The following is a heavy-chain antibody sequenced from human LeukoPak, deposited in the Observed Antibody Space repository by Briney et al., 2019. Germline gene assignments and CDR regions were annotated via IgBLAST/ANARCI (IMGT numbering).Heavy chain of an antibody. J-gene: IGHJ4*02. V-gene: IGHV4-4*07. CDR3: ARDTISGHFDY. CDR2: IYTSGST. D-gene: IGHD6-25*01. Sequence: SETLSLTCTVSGGSISSSYWSWIRQPAGKGLEWIGRIYTSGSTNYNPSLTSRVTMSVDTSKNQFSLKLSSVTAADTAVYYCARDTISGHFDYWGQGTLVTVSS. CDR1: GGSISSSY.